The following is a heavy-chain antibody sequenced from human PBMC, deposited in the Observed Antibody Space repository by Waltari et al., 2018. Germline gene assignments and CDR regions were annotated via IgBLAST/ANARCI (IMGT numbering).Heavy chain of an antibody. CDR3: AKPSVVGAAGYFDY. V-gene: IGHV3-43*01. CDR2: ISWDGGST. D-gene: IGHD6-13*01. J-gene: IGHJ4*02. CDR1: GFTFDDYT. Sequence: EVQLVESGGVVVQPGGSLRLSCAASGFTFDDYTMHWVRQAPGKGLEWVSLISWDGGSTYYADSVNGRFTISRDNSKNSLYLQMNSLRTEDTALYYCAKPSVVGAAGYFDYWGQGTLVTVSS.